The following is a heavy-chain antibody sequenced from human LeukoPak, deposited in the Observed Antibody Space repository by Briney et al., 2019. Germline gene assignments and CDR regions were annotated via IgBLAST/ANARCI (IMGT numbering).Heavy chain of an antibody. V-gene: IGHV4-59*01. D-gene: IGHD3-22*01. J-gene: IGHJ3*02. CDR3: ARGRAYDSSGYYPEHDAFDI. Sequence: SETLSLTCPVSGGSINSYYWSWIRQPPGKGLEWIGYIYYSGSTNYNPSLKSRVTISVDTSKNQFSLKLSSVTAADTAVYYCARGRAYDSSGYYPEHDAFDIWGQGTMVTVSS. CDR1: GGSINSYY. CDR2: IYYSGST.